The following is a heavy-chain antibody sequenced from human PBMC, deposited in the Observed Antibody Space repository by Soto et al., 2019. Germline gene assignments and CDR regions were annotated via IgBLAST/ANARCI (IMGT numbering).Heavy chain of an antibody. D-gene: IGHD6-13*01. CDR3: ARVPGYCSSWRPDY. CDR2: IIPIFGTA. J-gene: IGHJ4*02. CDR1: GGTFSSYA. Sequence: QVQLVQSGAEVKKPGSSVKVSCKASGGTFSSYAISWVRQAPGQGLEWMGGIIPIFGTANYAQKFQGRVTITADESTSTAYRELRSLRSEDKAVYYCARVPGYCSSWRPDYWGPGTLVTVSS. V-gene: IGHV1-69*12.